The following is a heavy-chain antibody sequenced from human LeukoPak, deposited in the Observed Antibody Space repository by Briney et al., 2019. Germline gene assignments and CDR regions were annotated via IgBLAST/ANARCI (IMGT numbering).Heavy chain of an antibody. V-gene: IGHV4-39*01. CDR2: IYYSGTT. Sequence: SETLSLTCTVSDGSISSSNYYWGWFGQPPGKGLEWIGSIYYSGTTYYNSSLKSRVIISVDTSKNQFSLKLTSVTATDTAVYYCARHEAQDFDYWGQGTLVTVSS. CDR1: DGSISSSNYY. CDR3: ARHEAQDFDY. J-gene: IGHJ4*02.